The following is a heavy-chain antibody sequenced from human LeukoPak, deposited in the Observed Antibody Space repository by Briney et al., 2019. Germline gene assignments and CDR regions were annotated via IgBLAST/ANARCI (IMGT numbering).Heavy chain of an antibody. J-gene: IGHJ4*02. Sequence: GASVKVSCKASGYTFTGYYMHWVRQAPGQGLEWMGWINPNSGGTNYAQKFQGRVTMTRDTSISTAYMELSRLRSGDTAVYYCARLLWFGETHFDYWGQGTLVTVSS. CDR1: GYTFTGYY. D-gene: IGHD3-10*01. CDR3: ARLLWFGETHFDY. CDR2: INPNSGGT. V-gene: IGHV1-2*02.